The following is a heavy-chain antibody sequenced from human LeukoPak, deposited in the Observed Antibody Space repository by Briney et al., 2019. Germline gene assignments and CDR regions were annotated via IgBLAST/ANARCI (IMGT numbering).Heavy chain of an antibody. Sequence: ASVKVSFTASVYTFTIYGISWVRQAPGQGVEWMGWISAYNGNTNYAQKLQGRVTMTTDTSTSTAYMELRSLRSDDTAVYYCARKVGYGGNSGYFDYWGQGTLVTVSS. CDR3: ARKVGYGGNSGYFDY. CDR2: ISAYNGNT. CDR1: VYTFTIYG. V-gene: IGHV1-18*01. D-gene: IGHD4-23*01. J-gene: IGHJ4*02.